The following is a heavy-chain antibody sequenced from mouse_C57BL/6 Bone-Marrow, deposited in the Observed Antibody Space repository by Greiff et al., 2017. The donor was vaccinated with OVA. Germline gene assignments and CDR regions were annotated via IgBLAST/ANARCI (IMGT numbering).Heavy chain of an antibody. V-gene: IGHV1-19*01. CDR3: AREGQLRRGFAY. Sequence: SGPVLVKPGASVKMSCKASGYTFTDYYMNWVKQSHGKSLEWIGVINPYNGGTSYNQKFKGKATLTVDKSSSTAYMELNSLTSEDSAVYYCAREGQLRRGFAYWGQGTLVTVSA. CDR2: INPYNGGT. D-gene: IGHD3-2*02. J-gene: IGHJ3*01. CDR1: GYTFTDYY.